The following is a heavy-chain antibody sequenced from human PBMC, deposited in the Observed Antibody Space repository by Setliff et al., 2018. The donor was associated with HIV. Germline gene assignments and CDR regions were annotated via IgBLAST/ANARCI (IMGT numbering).Heavy chain of an antibody. D-gene: IGHD6-19*01. V-gene: IGHV4-34*01. CDR1: GGSFSGYY. Sequence: SETLSLTCAVYGGSFSGYYWSWIRQPPGKGLEWIGEINHNGVTKYNPSLNSRVTISLDTSKNRFSLKVDFVTAADTAVYYCARASSQWLAHPGSLQLWGQGTLVTVSS. CDR3: ARASSQWLAHPGSLQL. CDR2: INHNGVT. J-gene: IGHJ1*01.